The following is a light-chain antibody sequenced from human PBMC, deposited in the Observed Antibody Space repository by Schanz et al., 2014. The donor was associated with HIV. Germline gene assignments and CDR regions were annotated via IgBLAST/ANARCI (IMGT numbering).Light chain of an antibody. CDR1: SSDVGDDNF. CDR2: DVD. V-gene: IGLV2-14*03. J-gene: IGLJ3*02. Sequence: QSVLTQPASVSGSPGQSITISCTGGSSDVGDDNFVSWYQQHPGKAPKLILFDVDDRPSGVSNRFSGSRSGNTASLTISGLQAEDEADYYCSSFITDSAPWAFGGGTKVTVL. CDR3: SSFITDSAPWA.